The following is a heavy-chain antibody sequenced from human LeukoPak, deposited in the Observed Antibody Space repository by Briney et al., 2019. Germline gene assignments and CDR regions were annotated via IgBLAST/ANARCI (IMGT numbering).Heavy chain of an antibody. CDR2: INPNSGGT. CDR3: ARFIAAAGSHWFDP. CDR1: GYSFNDKY. Sequence: ASVKVSCKASGYSFNDKYLHWVRQAPGQGLEWMGSINPNSGGTNYAQKFQGRVTMTRDTSISTAYMELSRLRSDDTAVYCCARFIAAAGSHWFDPWGQGTLVTVSS. J-gene: IGHJ5*02. V-gene: IGHV1-2*02. D-gene: IGHD6-13*01.